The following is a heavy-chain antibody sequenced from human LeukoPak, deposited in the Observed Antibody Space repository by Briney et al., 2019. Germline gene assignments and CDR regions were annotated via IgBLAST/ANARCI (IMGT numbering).Heavy chain of an antibody. CDR2: ISSSGSTI. Sequence: PGGSLRLSCAASGFTFSSYEMNWVRQAPGKGLEWVSYISSSGSTIYYADSVEGRFTISRDNAKNSLYLQMNSLRDEDTAVYYCARGSRVVVAARGYYGMDVWGQGTTVTVSS. D-gene: IGHD2-15*01. CDR1: GFTFSSYE. CDR3: ARGSRVVVAARGYYGMDV. V-gene: IGHV3-48*03. J-gene: IGHJ6*02.